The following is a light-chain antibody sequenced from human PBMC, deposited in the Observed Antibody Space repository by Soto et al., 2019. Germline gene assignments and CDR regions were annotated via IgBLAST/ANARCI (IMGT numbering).Light chain of an antibody. Sequence: QSVLTQPASVSGSPGQSITISCTGTSSDVGGYNYVSWYQQYPGKAPKLMIYDVSNRPSGVSNRFSGSKSGNTASLTISGLQVEDEADYYCSSYTNSNTLVFGSGTKVTGL. CDR2: DVS. CDR1: SSDVGGYNY. J-gene: IGLJ1*01. V-gene: IGLV2-14*01. CDR3: SSYTNSNTLV.